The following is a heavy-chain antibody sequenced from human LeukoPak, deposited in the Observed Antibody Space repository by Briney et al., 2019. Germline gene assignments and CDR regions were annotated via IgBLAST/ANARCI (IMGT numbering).Heavy chain of an antibody. CDR2: ISYDGSNK. Sequence: GGSLRLSCAASGFTFSSYAMHWVRQAPGKGLEWVAVISYDGSNKYYADSVKGRFTIFRDNSKNTLYLQMNSLRAEDTAVYYCAREIAASGYWGQGTLVTVSS. D-gene: IGHD6-25*01. V-gene: IGHV3-30-3*01. J-gene: IGHJ4*02. CDR1: GFTFSSYA. CDR3: AREIAASGY.